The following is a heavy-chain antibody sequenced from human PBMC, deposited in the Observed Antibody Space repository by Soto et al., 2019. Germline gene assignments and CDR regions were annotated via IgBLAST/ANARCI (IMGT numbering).Heavy chain of an antibody. D-gene: IGHD3-10*01. J-gene: IGHJ4*02. V-gene: IGHV1-3*01. Sequence: ASVKVSCKASGYTFTSYAMHWVRQAPGQRLEWMGWINAGNGNTKYSQKFQGRVTITRDTSASTAYMELSSLRSEDTAVYYCAREQPGITMVRGPTGLAYWGQGTLVTVSS. CDR1: GYTFTSYA. CDR3: AREQPGITMVRGPTGLAY. CDR2: INAGNGNT.